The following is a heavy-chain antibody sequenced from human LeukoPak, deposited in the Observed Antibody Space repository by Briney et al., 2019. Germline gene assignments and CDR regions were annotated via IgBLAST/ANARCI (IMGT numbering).Heavy chain of an antibody. D-gene: IGHD1-26*01. CDR1: GGSISSGSYY. J-gene: IGHJ3*02. V-gene: IGHV4-61*02. CDR2: IYTSGST. CDR3: ASVSGIQNSGSSQGGDAFDI. Sequence: SQTLSLTCTVSGGSISSGSYYWSWIRQPAGKGLEWIGRIYTSGSTNYNPSLKSRVTISVDTSKNQFSLKLSSVTAADTAVYYCASVSGIQNSGSSQGGDAFDIWGQGTMVTVS.